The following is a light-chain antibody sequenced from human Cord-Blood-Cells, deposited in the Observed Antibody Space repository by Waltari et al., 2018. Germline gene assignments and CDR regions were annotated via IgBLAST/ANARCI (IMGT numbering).Light chain of an antibody. CDR1: SHDVGSYNL. CDR2: EGS. J-gene: IGLJ2*01. Sequence: SALTPPAPVSGSPGQSNTISCTGTSHDVGSYNLFSWYQQHPGKAPKLMIYEGSKRPSGVSNRFSGSKSGNTASLTISGLQAEDEADYYCCSYAGSSTVVFGGGTKLTVL. CDR3: CSYAGSSTVV. V-gene: IGLV2-23*01.